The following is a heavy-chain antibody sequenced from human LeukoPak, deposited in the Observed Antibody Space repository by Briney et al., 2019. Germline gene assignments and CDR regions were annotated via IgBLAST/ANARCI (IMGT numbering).Heavy chain of an antibody. J-gene: IGHJ4*02. Sequence: EGSLRLSRAASGFTFSSYAMTWVRQAPGKGLEWVSAISGSGGNTYFTDSVKGRFTVSRDNSKNTLYLQMNSLRAEDTAVYYCAKVGPRDGYREYFFDYWGQGTLVTVSS. CDR3: AKVGPRDGYREYFFDY. V-gene: IGHV3-23*01. CDR1: GFTFSSYA. CDR2: ISGSGGNT. D-gene: IGHD5-24*01.